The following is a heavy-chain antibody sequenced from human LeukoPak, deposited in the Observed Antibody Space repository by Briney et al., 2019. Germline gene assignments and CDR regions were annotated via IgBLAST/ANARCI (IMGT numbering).Heavy chain of an antibody. CDR2: IYYSGST. CDR1: GGSISSSSYY. D-gene: IGHD6-6*01. Sequence: SETLSLTCTVSGGSISSSSYYWGWIRQPPGKGLEWIGSIYYSGSTYYNPSLKSRVTISVDTSKNQFSLKLSSVTAADTAVYYCARARKAARPDYWGQGTLVTVSS. V-gene: IGHV4-39*07. CDR3: ARARKAARPDY. J-gene: IGHJ4*02.